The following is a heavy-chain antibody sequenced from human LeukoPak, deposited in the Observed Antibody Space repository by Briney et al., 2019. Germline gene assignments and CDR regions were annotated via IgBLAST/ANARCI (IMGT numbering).Heavy chain of an antibody. CDR2: IYSGGST. J-gene: IGHJ3*02. Sequence: GSLRLSCAASGFTVSSNYMSWVRQAPGKGLEWVSVIYSGGSTYYADSVKGRFTISRDNSKNTLYLQMNSLRAEDTAVYYCARDSVRCPDAFDIWGQGTMVTVSS. D-gene: IGHD2-8*01. CDR3: ARDSVRCPDAFDI. CDR1: GFTVSSNY. V-gene: IGHV3-66*01.